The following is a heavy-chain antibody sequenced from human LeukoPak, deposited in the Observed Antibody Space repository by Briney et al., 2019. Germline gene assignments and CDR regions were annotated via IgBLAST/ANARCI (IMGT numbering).Heavy chain of an antibody. D-gene: IGHD3-16*01. CDR1: GGSFSGYY. CDR3: ARRSTLKRWFDP. CDR2: INHSGST. J-gene: IGHJ5*02. Sequence: PSETLSLTCAVYGGSFSGYYWSWIRQPPGKGLEWIGEINHSGSTNYNPSLKSRVTTSVDTSKNQFSLKLSSVTAADTAVYYCARRSTLKRWFDPWGQGTLVTVSS. V-gene: IGHV4-34*01.